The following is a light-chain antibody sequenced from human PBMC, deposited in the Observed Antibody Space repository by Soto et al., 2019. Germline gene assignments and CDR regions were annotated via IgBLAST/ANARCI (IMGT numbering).Light chain of an antibody. J-gene: IGLJ2*01. V-gene: IGLV2-14*01. CDR3: SSYTSSSTLVV. CDR2: DVS. Sequence: QSVLTQPASVSGSPGQSITISCTGTTSDVGGYDYVSWYQQHPGKAPKLMIYDVSNRPSGVSNRFSGSKSGNTASLTISGLQPEDDADYYFSSYTSSSTLVVFGGGTKLTVL. CDR1: TSDVGGYDY.